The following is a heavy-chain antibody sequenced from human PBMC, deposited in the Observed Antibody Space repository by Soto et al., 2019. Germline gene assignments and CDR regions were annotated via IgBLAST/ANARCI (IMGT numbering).Heavy chain of an antibody. Sequence: PGGSLRLSCAASGFTFSSYGMHWVRQAPGKGLEWVAVISYDGSNKYYADSVKGRFTISRDNSKNTLYLQMNSLRAEDTAVYYCAKDPYYDFWSGLGMDVWGQGTTVTVSS. D-gene: IGHD3-3*01. V-gene: IGHV3-30*18. CDR2: ISYDGSNK. CDR3: AKDPYYDFWSGLGMDV. CDR1: GFTFSSYG. J-gene: IGHJ6*02.